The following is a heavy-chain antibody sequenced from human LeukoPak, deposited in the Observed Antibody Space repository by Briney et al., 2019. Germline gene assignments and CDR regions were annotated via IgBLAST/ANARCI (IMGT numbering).Heavy chain of an antibody. D-gene: IGHD5-24*01. Sequence: SVKVSCKASGGTFSSYAISWVRQALGQGLEWMGGIIPIFGTANYAQKFQGRVTITTDESTSTAYMELSSLRPEDTAVYYCARGPTSRDGYKYFDYWGQGTLVTVSS. V-gene: IGHV1-69*05. CDR2: IIPIFGTA. CDR1: GGTFSSYA. CDR3: ARGPTSRDGYKYFDY. J-gene: IGHJ4*02.